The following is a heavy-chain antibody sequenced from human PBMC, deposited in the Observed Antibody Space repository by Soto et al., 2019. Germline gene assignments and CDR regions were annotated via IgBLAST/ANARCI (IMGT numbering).Heavy chain of an antibody. J-gene: IGHJ4*02. CDR1: VGSISCRNW. D-gene: IGHD3-22*01. Sequence: SETLSLTCVVAVGSISCRNWGSWVRQAPGKGLEWIGEVFHSGDTTYTPSLRSRVTISVDKSKNQFSLKLNSVTAADTAVYYCARLIYDSRLNYFYFDFWGQGAQVTVSS. CDR3: ARLIYDSRLNYFYFDF. V-gene: IGHV4-4*02. CDR2: VFHSGDT.